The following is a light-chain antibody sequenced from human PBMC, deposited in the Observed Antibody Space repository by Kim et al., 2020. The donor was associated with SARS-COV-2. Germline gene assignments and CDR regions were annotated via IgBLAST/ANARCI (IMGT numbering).Light chain of an antibody. CDR1: SLRSYY. CDR2: GKN. CDR3: NSRDSSGDHLGV. V-gene: IGLV3-19*01. Sequence: LGQTVRITCQGDSLRSYYASWYQQKPGQAPVLVIYGKNNRPSGIPDRFSGSSSGNTASLTITGAQAEDEADYYCNSRDSSGDHLGVFGGGTQLTVL. J-gene: IGLJ3*02.